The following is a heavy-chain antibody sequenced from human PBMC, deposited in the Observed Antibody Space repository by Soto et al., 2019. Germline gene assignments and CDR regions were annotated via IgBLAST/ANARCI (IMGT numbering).Heavy chain of an antibody. D-gene: IGHD2-21*02. CDR3: ARHAEVVVTAAYYFDY. J-gene: IGHJ4*02. CDR1: GGSISSSSYY. Sequence: QLQLQESGPGLVKLSETLSLTCTVSGGSISSSSYYWGWIRQPPGKGLEWIGSIYYSGSTYYNPSLKSRVTISVDTSKNQFSLKLSSVTAADTAVYYCARHAEVVVTAAYYFDYWGQGTLVTVSS. V-gene: IGHV4-39*01. CDR2: IYYSGST.